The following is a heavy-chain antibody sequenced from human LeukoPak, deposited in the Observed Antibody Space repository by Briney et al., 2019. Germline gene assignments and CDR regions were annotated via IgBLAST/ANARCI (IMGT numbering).Heavy chain of an antibody. CDR2: IKSDESST. CDR1: GFTVSSSNY. D-gene: IGHD5-12*01. J-gene: IGHJ4*02. Sequence: GGSLRLSCAASGFTVSSSNYMNWVRQAPGEGLVWVSRIKSDESSTTYADSVKGRFTISRDNAKNTVYLQMNSLRVEDTAVYYCARDGEAASGYASGGFDSWGQGTLVTVSS. CDR3: ARDGEAASGYASGGFDS. V-gene: IGHV3-74*01.